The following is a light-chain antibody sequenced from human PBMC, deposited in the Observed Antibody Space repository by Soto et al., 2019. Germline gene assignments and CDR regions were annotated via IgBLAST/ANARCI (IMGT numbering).Light chain of an antibody. V-gene: IGKV1-39*01. CDR2: AAS. Sequence: DIQMTQSPSSLSASVGDRVTITCRASQSISNYLNWYQQKPGKAPKLLIYAASSLQSGVPSRFSGSGSGTDFTLTISKLQPQDFATYYCQQSHGTPVTFGPGTKVDIK. CDR3: QQSHGTPVT. J-gene: IGKJ3*01. CDR1: QSISNY.